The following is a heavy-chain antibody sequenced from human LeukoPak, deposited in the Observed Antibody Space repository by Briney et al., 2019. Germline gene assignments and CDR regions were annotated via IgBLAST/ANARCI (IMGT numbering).Heavy chain of an antibody. J-gene: IGHJ6*02. CDR2: ISSSSSYI. D-gene: IGHD5-12*01. CDR1: GFTFGSYS. CDR3: ARDGALYSGYDYYYYYYGMDV. V-gene: IGHV3-21*01. Sequence: GGSLRLSCAASGFTFGSYSMNWVRQAPGKGLEWVSSISSSSSYIYYADSVKGRFTISRDNAKNSLYLQMNSLRAEDTAVYYCARDGALYSGYDYYYYYYGMDVWGQGTTVTVSS.